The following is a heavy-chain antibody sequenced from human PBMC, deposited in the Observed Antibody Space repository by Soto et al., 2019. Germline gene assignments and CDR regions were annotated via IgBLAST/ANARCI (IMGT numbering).Heavy chain of an antibody. CDR2: INAGNGNT. CDR3: ARDRIAAAGTGYYYGMDV. J-gene: IGHJ6*02. D-gene: IGHD6-13*01. CDR1: GYTFTSYA. V-gene: IGHV1-3*01. Sequence: ASVKVSCKASGYTFTSYAMHWVRQAPGQRLEWMGWINAGNGNTKYSQKFQGRVTITADESTSTAYMELSSLRSEDTAVYYCARDRIAAAGTGYYYGMDVWGQWTTVTVSS.